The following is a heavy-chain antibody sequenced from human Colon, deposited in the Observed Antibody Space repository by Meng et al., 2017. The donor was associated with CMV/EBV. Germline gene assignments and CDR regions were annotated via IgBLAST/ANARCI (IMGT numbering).Heavy chain of an antibody. V-gene: IGHV1-2*02. CDR1: GYTFTGYL. CDR3: GTFGGDFDY. CDR2: INPYSGDT. Sequence: QGHLMQSGAEMRGPGASVKVSCKASGYTFTGYLIHWVRQAPGQGLEWMGWINPYSGDTIYAQKFEVGVTMTRDASITTAYLELSSLKSDDTAVYYCGTFGGDFDYWGQGTLVTVS. J-gene: IGHJ4*02. D-gene: IGHD3-3*01.